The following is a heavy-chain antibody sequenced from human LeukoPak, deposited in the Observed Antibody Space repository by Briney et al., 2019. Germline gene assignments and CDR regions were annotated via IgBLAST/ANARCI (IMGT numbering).Heavy chain of an antibody. V-gene: IGHV4-61*01. CDR1: GGSISGSSYY. CDR2: IYYSGST. J-gene: IGHJ4*02. CDR3: ARARYSSSWARDY. Sequence: SETLSLTCTVSGGSISGSSYYWSWIRQPPGKGLEWIGYIYYSGSTNYNPSLKSRVAISVDTSKNQFSLKLSSVTAADTAVYYCARARYSSSWARDYWGQGTLVTVSS. D-gene: IGHD6-13*01.